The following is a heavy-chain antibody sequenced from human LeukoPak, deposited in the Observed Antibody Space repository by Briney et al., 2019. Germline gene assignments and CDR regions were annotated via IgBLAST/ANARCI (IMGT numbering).Heavy chain of an antibody. CDR1: GGSISSTNW. CDR2: IYHSGST. D-gene: IGHD4-17*01. CDR3: ARNGDRIFDY. V-gene: IGHV4-4*02. J-gene: IGHJ4*02. Sequence: SETLSLTCAVSGGSISSTNWWSWVRQPPGKGLEWIGEIYHSGSTNYNPSLESRVTMSVDMAKNQFSLKLTSVTAADMAVYYCARNGDRIFDYWGQGTLATVSS.